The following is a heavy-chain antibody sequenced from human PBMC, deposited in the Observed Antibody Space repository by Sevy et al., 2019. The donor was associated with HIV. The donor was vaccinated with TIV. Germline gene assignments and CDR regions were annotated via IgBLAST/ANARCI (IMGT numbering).Heavy chain of an antibody. CDR3: ARDIDGYCSGGSCSNCYYGMDV. V-gene: IGHV3-21*01. D-gene: IGHD2-15*01. CDR1: GFTFSSYS. J-gene: IGHJ6*02. Sequence: GGSLRLSCAASGFTFSSYSMNWVRQAPGKGLEWVSSISSSSSYIYYADSVKGRFTFSRDNAKNSLYPKMNSLRAEDTAVYYCARDIDGYCSGGSCSNCYYGMDVWGQGTTVTVSS. CDR2: ISSSSSYI.